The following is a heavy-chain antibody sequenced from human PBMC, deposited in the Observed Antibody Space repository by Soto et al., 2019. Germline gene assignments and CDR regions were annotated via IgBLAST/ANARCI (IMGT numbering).Heavy chain of an antibody. Sequence: ETLSLTCALYGWSFSGYYWSWIRPPPGKGLEWIGEINHRGSTNYTPSLKRRITISVDTSKNQFSLKLSSVAAADTAVYYCARRRDFWGNGMDVWGQGTPVTV. D-gene: IGHD3-3*01. CDR3: ARRRDFWGNGMDV. CDR2: INHRGST. J-gene: IGHJ6*02. V-gene: IGHV4-34*01. CDR1: GWSFSGYY.